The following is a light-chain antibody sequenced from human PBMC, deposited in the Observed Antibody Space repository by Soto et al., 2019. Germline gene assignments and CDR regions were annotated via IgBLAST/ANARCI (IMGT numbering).Light chain of an antibody. V-gene: IGLV1-40*01. J-gene: IGLJ2*01. CDR2: GNT. CDR3: LSFDSSLSVV. CDR1: SSNIWAGYD. Sequence: QSVLTQPPSVSGAPGQRVTISCTGSSSNIWAGYDVHWYQQLPGRAPKLLIYGNTNRPSGVPDRFSGSKSGTSASLAITGLQAEDEADYYCLSFDSSLSVVFGGGTKVTVL.